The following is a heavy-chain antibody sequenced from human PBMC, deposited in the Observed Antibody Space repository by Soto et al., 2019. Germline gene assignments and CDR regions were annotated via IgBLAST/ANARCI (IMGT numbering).Heavy chain of an antibody. J-gene: IGHJ6*02. CDR1: GYSVTSSDYY. CDR3: APLIVSLSGPYGINV. Sequence: PSETLSLACSVSGYSVTSSDYYWAWIRQPPGKGLEVIGSRFYSGLTYYNPSRTSRVTLSVATSNHHFSVRLHSVTAADTAVYYCAPLIVSLSGPYGINVWGQVTTGTVS. D-gene: IGHD2-15*01. V-gene: IGHV4-39*01. CDR2: RFYSGLT.